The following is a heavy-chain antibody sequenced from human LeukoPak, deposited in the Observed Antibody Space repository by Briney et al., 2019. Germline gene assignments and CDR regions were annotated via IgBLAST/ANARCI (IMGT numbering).Heavy chain of an antibody. CDR3: ARGTLYSGWSYYFDS. CDR2: IYYSGTT. J-gene: IGHJ4*02. V-gene: IGHV4-39*07. Sequence: SETLSLTCTVSGGSIPVSTYYWGWVRQPPGKGLEWIGSIYYSGTTKYNPSLKSRVTISVDNSNNKFSLRLSSVTAADTALYYCARGTLYSGWSYYFDSWGQGTLVTVSS. CDR1: GGSIPVSTYY. D-gene: IGHD6-19*01.